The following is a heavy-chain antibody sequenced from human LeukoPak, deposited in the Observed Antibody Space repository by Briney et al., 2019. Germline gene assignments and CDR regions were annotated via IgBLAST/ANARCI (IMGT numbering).Heavy chain of an antibody. D-gene: IGHD3-22*01. CDR1: GFTFSSYG. CDR2: IRYDGSNK. Sequence: GGSLRLSCAASGFTFSSYGMHWVRQAPGKGLEWVAFIRYDGSNKYYADSVKGRFTISRDNSKNTLYLQMNSLRAEDTAVYYCARGVAGNYYDSSGPGYYGMDVWGQGTTVTVSS. V-gene: IGHV3-30*02. J-gene: IGHJ6*02. CDR3: ARGVAGNYYDSSGPGYYGMDV.